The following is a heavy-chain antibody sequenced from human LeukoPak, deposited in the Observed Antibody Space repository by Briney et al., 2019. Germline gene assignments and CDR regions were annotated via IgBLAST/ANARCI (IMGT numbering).Heavy chain of an antibody. D-gene: IGHD1-1*01. V-gene: IGHV7-4-1*02. J-gene: IGHJ4*02. CDR1: GYTFTSYA. CDR2: INTNTGNP. Sequence: WASVKVSCEAAGYTFTSYAMNWVRQAPGQGLEWMGWINTNTGNPTYAQGFTGRFVFSLDTSVSTAYLQISSLKAEDTAVYYYARDRELEPFDYWGQGTLVTVSS. CDR3: ARDRELEPFDY.